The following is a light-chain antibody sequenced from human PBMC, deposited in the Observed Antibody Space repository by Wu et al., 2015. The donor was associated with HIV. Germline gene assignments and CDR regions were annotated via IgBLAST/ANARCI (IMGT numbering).Light chain of an antibody. V-gene: IGKV1-27*01. J-gene: IGKJ4*01. CDR3: QQFNSYPLT. CDR1: QAIGTH. CDR2: AAS. Sequence: DIQMTQSPSFLSASVGDRVTITCRASQAIGTHLAWYQQKPGKIPKLLITAASTLQSGVPTRFSGGGSGTDFTLTISSLQPEDVATYYCQQFNSYPLTFGGGTKVEIK.